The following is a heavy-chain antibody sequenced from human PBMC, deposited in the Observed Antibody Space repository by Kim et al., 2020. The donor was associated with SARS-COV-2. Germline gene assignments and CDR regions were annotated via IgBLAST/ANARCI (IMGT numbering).Heavy chain of an antibody. CDR1: GFTFSDYY. V-gene: IGHV3-11*05. CDR3: ARDQYDILTGKRAIYYYYGMDV. Sequence: GGSLRLSCAASGFTFSDYYMSWIRQAPGKGLEWVSYISSSSSYTNYADSVKGRFTISRDNAKNSLYLQMNSLRAEDTAVYYCARDQYDILTGKRAIYYYYGMDVWGQGTTVTVSS. CDR2: ISSSSSYT. J-gene: IGHJ6*02. D-gene: IGHD3-9*01.